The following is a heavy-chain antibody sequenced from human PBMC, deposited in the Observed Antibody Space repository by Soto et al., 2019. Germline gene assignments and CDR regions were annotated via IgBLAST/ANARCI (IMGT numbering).Heavy chain of an antibody. Sequence: QVQLVQSGAEVKKPGASVKVSCKASGYTFTSYGISWVRQAPGQGLEWMGWISGYYGNTDYAQKFQGRVTMTTDTSTSTAYMDLRSLRSDDTAVYYCARDRPFSTSWEPIDYWGQGTLVTVSS. CDR1: GYTFTSYG. J-gene: IGHJ4*02. D-gene: IGHD6-13*01. CDR3: ARDRPFSTSWEPIDY. CDR2: ISGYYGNT. V-gene: IGHV1-18*04.